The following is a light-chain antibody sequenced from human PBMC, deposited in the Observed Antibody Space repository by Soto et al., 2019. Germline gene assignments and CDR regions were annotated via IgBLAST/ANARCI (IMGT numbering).Light chain of an antibody. J-gene: IGKJ5*01. V-gene: IGKV3-20*01. CDR2: GAS. Sequence: EIVLTQSPGTLSLSPGDRATLSCWASQSVTSTYLAWYQKKPGQAPRLLIYGASFRATGIPDRFTGSGSGTNFTLTISRLEPEDYSVYYCQQHGSLHHPFTFGQGTRLEIK. CDR3: QQHGSLHHPFT. CDR1: QSVTSTY.